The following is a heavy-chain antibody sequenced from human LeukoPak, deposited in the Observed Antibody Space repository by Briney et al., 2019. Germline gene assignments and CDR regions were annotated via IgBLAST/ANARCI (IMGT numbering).Heavy chain of an antibody. CDR2: FDPEDGKT. J-gene: IGHJ6*02. V-gene: IGHV1-24*01. Sequence: ASVKVSCKASGGTFSSYAISWVRQAPGKGLEWMGGFDPEDGKTIYAQNFQGRVTMTEDTSTDTAYMELNSLRYEDTAVYYCATVDERYLTQQVDYNGMDVWGQGTTVTVSS. D-gene: IGHD6-13*01. CDR1: GGTFSSYA. CDR3: ATVDERYLTQQVDYNGMDV.